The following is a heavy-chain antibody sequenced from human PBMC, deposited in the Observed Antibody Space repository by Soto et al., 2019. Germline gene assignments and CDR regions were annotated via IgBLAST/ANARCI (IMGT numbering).Heavy chain of an antibody. CDR1: GYTFTSYG. D-gene: IGHD6-19*01. Sequence: ASVKVSCKASGYTFTSYGISWVRQAPGQGLEWMGWISAYNGNTNYAQKLQGRVTMTTDTSTSTAYMELRSLRSDDTAVYYCARRSWSLRGSGWSDYWGQGTLVTVSS. J-gene: IGHJ4*02. CDR3: ARRSWSLRGSGWSDY. V-gene: IGHV1-18*01. CDR2: ISAYNGNT.